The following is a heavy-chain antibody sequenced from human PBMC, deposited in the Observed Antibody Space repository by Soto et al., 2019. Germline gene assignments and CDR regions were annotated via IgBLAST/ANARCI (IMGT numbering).Heavy chain of an antibody. Sequence: GSLKISCKGSGYNFATYWIGWVRQTPGKGLEWIGIIYPPNSDTKYSPSFEGQVTISAEKSINTAYLQWSSLTASDTAVYYCARHRLYSSSWTTFDYWGQGTLVTVSS. D-gene: IGHD2-2*01. V-gene: IGHV5-51*01. CDR2: IYPPNSDT. CDR1: GYNFATYW. CDR3: ARHRLYSSSWTTFDY. J-gene: IGHJ4*02.